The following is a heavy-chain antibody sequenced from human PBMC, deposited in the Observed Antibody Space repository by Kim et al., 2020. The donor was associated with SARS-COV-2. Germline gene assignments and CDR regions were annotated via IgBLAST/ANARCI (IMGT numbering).Heavy chain of an antibody. J-gene: IGHJ6*03. CDR1: GFTFSSYW. CDR3: ARDWRGKDV. CDR2: IKEDGSER. D-gene: IGHD3-3*01. V-gene: IGHV3-7*01. Sequence: GGSLRLSCAASGFTFSSYWMSWVRQAPGKGLEWVANIKEDGSERYYADSLKGRFTISRDNAKNSLYLQMNSLRAEDTAVYYCARDWRGKDVWGKGATVT.